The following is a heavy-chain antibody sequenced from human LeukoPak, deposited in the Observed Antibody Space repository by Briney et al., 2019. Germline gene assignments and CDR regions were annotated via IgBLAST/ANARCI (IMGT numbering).Heavy chain of an antibody. Sequence: GGSLRLSCAASGFTFSSYSMNWVRQAPGKGLEWVSSISSSSSYIYYADSVKGRFTISRDNAKNSLYLQMNSLRSEDTAIYYCAKDQATRGNYYGRAFDIWGQGTMVTVSS. CDR1: GFTFSSYS. CDR2: ISSSSSYI. J-gene: IGHJ3*02. D-gene: IGHD3-22*01. V-gene: IGHV3-21*04. CDR3: AKDQATRGNYYGRAFDI.